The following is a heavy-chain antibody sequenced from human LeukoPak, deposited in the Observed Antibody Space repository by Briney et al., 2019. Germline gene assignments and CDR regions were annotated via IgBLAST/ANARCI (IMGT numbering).Heavy chain of an antibody. V-gene: IGHV3-74*01. CDR2: INSDGSST. J-gene: IGHJ4*02. CDR3: ARGTMFPYYFDY. D-gene: IGHD3-10*02. Sequence: GGSLRLSCAASGFTFSTYGMHWVRQAPGKGLVWVSRINSDGSSTSYADSVKGRFTISRDNAKNTLYLQMNSLRAEDTAVYYCARGTMFPYYFDYWGQGSLVTVSS. CDR1: GFTFSTYG.